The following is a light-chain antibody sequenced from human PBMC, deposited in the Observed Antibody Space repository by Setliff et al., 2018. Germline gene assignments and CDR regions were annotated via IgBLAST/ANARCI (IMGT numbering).Light chain of an antibody. J-gene: IGLJ1*01. Sequence: SALPQPRSVSGSPGQSVTISCTGTSSDVGGYNYVSWYQQRPGKAPKLMIFDVSRRPSGVPDRFSGSKSGNTASLTISGLQAEDEADYYCCSYAGIYTFVFGSGTKVTVL. CDR2: DVS. CDR1: SSDVGGYNY. CDR3: CSYAGIYTFV. V-gene: IGLV2-11*01.